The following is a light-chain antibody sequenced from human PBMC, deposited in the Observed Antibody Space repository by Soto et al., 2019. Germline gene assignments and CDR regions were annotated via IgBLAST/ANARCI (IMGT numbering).Light chain of an antibody. J-gene: IGLJ2*01. Sequence: QSALTQPASVSGSPGQSFTISCAGTNSDVGTYNYVSWYQHHPGKAPKLMIYGVSDRPSGVSNHFSGSKSGNTASLTISGLQAEDEADYYCSSYSSSSTLVVFGGGTKLTVL. CDR2: GVS. CDR3: SSYSSSSTLVV. CDR1: NSDVGTYNY. V-gene: IGLV2-14*01.